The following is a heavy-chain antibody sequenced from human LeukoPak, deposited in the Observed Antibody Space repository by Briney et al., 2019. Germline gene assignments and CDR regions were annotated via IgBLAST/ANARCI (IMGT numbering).Heavy chain of an antibody. J-gene: IGHJ4*02. CDR3: ARARGLYDSSGEFDY. CDR1: GFTFSSYA. V-gene: IGHV3-30*04. Sequence: PGGSLRLSCAASGFTFSSYAMHWVRQAPGKGLEWVAAISHDGSNKYSADSVKGRFTISRDNSKNTLYLQMNSLRAEDTAVYYCARARGLYDSSGEFDYWGQGTLVTVSS. D-gene: IGHD3-22*01. CDR2: ISHDGSNK.